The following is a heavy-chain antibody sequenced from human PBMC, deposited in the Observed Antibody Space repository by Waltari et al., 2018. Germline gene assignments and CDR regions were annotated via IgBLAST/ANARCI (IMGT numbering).Heavy chain of an antibody. CDR1: GYTFTGYY. CDR2: INPNSGGT. V-gene: IGHV1-2*02. J-gene: IGHJ3*02. D-gene: IGHD3-22*01. CDR3: AKGYYDSSGYPSDAFDI. Sequence: QVQLVQSGAEVKKPGASVKVSCKASGYTFTGYYMHWVRQAPGQGLEWMGGINPNSGGTNYAQKFQGRVTMTRDTSISTAYMELSRLRSDDTAVYYCAKGYYDSSGYPSDAFDIWGQGTMVTVSS.